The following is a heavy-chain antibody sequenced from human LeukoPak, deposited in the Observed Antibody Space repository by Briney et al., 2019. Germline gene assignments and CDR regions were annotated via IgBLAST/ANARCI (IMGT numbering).Heavy chain of an antibody. V-gene: IGHV4-61*02. J-gene: IGHJ6*03. Sequence: SESLSLTCSVSGYSISSGYYWSWIRQPAGKGLEWIGRIYTSGSTNYNPSLKSRVTISVDTSKNQFSLKLSSVTAADTAVYYCARQIWYSSSWSDYYYMDVWGKGTTVTVSS. CDR2: IYTSGST. CDR1: GYSISSGYY. CDR3: ARQIWYSSSWSDYYYMDV. D-gene: IGHD6-13*01.